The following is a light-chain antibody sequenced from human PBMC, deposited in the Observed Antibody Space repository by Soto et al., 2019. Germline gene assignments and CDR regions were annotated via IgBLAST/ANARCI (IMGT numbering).Light chain of an antibody. V-gene: IGLV2-23*01. J-gene: IGLJ3*02. CDR3: CSYAGDRTWV. Sequence: QSALTQPASVSGSPGQSITISCTGTSSDIGTYKLVSWYQQHPGRAPKFIIFEGDQRPSGVSDRFSVSKSGNTASLTISALQADDEADYFCCSYAGDRTWVFGGGTKVTVL. CDR2: EGD. CDR1: SSDIGTYKL.